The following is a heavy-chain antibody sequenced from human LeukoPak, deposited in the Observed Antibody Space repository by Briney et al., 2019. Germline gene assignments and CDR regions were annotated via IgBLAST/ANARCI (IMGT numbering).Heavy chain of an antibody. Sequence: PGGSLRLSCAASGFTFSSYEMNWVRQAPGKGLEWVSYISSSGSTIYYADSVKGRFTISRDNAKNSLYLQMNSLRAEDTAVYYCARLNPASYDILTGYSYWGRGTLVTVSS. CDR1: GFTFSSYE. J-gene: IGHJ4*02. CDR2: ISSSGSTI. CDR3: ARLNPASYDILTGYSY. D-gene: IGHD3-9*01. V-gene: IGHV3-48*03.